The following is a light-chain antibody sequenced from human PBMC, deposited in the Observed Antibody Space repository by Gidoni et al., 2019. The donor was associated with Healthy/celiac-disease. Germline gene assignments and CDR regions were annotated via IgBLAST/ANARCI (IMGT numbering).Light chain of an antibody. CDR3: LQDYNYPWT. CDR1: QGIRND. V-gene: IGKV1-6*01. CDR2: AAY. J-gene: IGKJ1*01. Sequence: AIQMTQSPSSLSASVGDRVTITCRASQGIRNDLGWYQQKPGKAPKLLIYAAYSLQSGVPSRVSGSGSGTDFTLTISSLQPEDFATYYCLQDYNYPWTFGQGTKVEIK.